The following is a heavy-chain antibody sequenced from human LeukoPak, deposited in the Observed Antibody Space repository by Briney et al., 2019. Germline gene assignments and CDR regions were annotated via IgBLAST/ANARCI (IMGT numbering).Heavy chain of an antibody. V-gene: IGHV1-24*01. J-gene: IGHJ3*02. Sequence: GASEKVSCKVSGYTLTELSMHWVRQAPGKGLEWMGGFDPEDGETIYAQKFQGRVTMTEDTSTDTAYMELSSLRSEDTAVYYCATQVSSGALAFDIWGQGTMVTVSS. D-gene: IGHD1-26*01. CDR3: ATQVSSGALAFDI. CDR1: GYTLTELS. CDR2: FDPEDGET.